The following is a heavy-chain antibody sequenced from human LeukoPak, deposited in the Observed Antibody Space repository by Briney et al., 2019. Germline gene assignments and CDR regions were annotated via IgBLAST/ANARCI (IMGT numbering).Heavy chain of an antibody. CDR1: GGSISSSSYY. D-gene: IGHD2-15*01. CDR2: IYYSGST. J-gene: IGHJ4*02. V-gene: IGHV4-39*07. Sequence: PSETLSLTCTVSGGSISSSSYYWGWIRQPPGKGLEWIGSIYYSGSTYYNPSLKSRVTISVDTSKNQFSLKLSSVTAADTAVYYCATQVEEGYFDYWGQGTLVTVSS. CDR3: ATQVEEGYFDY.